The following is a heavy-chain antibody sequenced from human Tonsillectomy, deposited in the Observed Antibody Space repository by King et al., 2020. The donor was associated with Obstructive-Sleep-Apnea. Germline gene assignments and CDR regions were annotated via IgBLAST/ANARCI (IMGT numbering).Heavy chain of an antibody. J-gene: IGHJ6*02. CDR3: ARDSPTVTTSPSIYYYYGMDV. CDR2: ISAYDGNT. CDR1: GYTFTNYG. Sequence: QLVQSGGEVKKPGASVKVSCKASGYTFTNYGISWVRQAPGQGLEWMGWISAYDGNTNYAQKLQGRVTMTTDTSTSTAYMELRSLRSDDTAVYYCARDSPTVTTSPSIYYYYGMDVWGQGTTVTVSS. V-gene: IGHV1-18*04. D-gene: IGHD4-17*01.